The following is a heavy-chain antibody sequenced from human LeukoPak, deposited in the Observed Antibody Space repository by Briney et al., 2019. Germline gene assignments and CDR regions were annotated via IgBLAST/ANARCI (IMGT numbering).Heavy chain of an antibody. CDR2: ISGSGGST. CDR1: GFTFSSYA. V-gene: IGHV3-23*01. D-gene: IGHD3-3*01. J-gene: IGHJ6*03. Sequence: GGSLRLSCAASGFTFSSYAMSWVRQAPGKGLEWVSAISGSGGSTYYADSVKGRFTISRDNSKNTLYLQMNSLRAGDTAVYYCAKSTYYDFWSGYQYYMDVWGKGTTVTVSS. CDR3: AKSTYYDFWSGYQYYMDV.